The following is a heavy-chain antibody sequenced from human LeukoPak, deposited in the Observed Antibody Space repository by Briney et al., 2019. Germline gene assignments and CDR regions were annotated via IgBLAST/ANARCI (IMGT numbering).Heavy chain of an antibody. D-gene: IGHD5-18*01. V-gene: IGHV4-39*07. CDR2: IYYSGST. CDR1: GGSISSNTYY. CDR3: ASSGYSYGLFDP. J-gene: IGHJ5*02. Sequence: PSETLSLTCTVSGGSISSNTYYWGWIRQPPGKGLEWVGSIYYSGSTYNNPSLKSRVTMSVDTSKNQFSLKLSSVTAADTAVYYCASSGYSYGLFDPWGQGTLVTVSS.